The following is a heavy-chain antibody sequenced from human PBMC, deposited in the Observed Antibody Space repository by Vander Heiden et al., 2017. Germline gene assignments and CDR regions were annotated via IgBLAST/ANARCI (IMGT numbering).Heavy chain of an antibody. Sequence: QVQLQESGPRLVKPSDTLSLTCTVSGRSISSYHGSGIRQPAGKGLEWIGRIYTSGSTNYNPSLKSRVTMSVDTSKNQFSLKLSSVTAADTAVYYCARALEVPAAFSSYYYGMDVWGQGTTVTVSS. CDR2: IYTSGST. J-gene: IGHJ6*02. D-gene: IGHD2-2*01. CDR3: ARALEVPAAFSSYYYGMDV. CDR1: GRSISSYH. V-gene: IGHV4-4*07.